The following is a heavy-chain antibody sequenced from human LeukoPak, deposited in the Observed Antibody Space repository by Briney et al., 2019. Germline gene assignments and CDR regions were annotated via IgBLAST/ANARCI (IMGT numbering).Heavy chain of an antibody. V-gene: IGHV4-39*07. J-gene: IGHJ3*02. CDR1: GGSISSSTFY. CDR3: ARVSQYYDSSGYSYAFDI. D-gene: IGHD3-22*01. Sequence: SETLSLTCTVSGGSISSSTFYWAWIRQPPGKGLEWIGSIYYRGSTYYKPSLQSRITMSVDTSKDQFSLKLSPVTAADTAIYYCARVSQYYDSSGYSYAFDIWGQRTMVTVSS. CDR2: IYYRGST.